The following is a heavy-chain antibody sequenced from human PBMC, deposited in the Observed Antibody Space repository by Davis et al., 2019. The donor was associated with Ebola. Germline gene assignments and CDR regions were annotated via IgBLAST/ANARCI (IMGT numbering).Heavy chain of an antibody. Sequence: GGSLRLSCAASGFTFSSYEMNWVRQAPGKGLEWVSYISSSGSTIYYADSVKGRFTISRDNAKNSLYLQMNSLRAEDTAVYYCARRGCSSTSCSITPMDYWGQGTLVTVSS. CDR2: ISSSGSTI. CDR3: ARRGCSSTSCSITPMDY. J-gene: IGHJ4*02. D-gene: IGHD2-2*01. V-gene: IGHV3-48*03. CDR1: GFTFSSYE.